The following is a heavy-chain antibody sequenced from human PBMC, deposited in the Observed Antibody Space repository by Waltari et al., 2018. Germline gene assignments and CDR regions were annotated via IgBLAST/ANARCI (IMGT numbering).Heavy chain of an antibody. D-gene: IGHD6-13*01. V-gene: IGHV3-30*04. Sequence: HWVRQAPGKGLEWVALISYDGTNKYYVDSVKGRFTISRDNSKSTLFLEMYTLRAEDTAVYYCAKAAGPYNYYRMDVWGQGTTVTVSS. CDR3: AKAAGPYNYYRMDV. J-gene: IGHJ6*02. CDR2: ISYDGTNK.